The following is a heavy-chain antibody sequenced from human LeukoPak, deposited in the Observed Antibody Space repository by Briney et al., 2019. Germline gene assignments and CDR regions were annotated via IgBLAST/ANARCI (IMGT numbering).Heavy chain of an antibody. Sequence: GGSLRLSCAASGFTFSSNAMSWVRQAPGKGLEWVSAISGSGGSTYYADSVKGRFTISRDNSKNTLYLQMNSLRAEDTAVYYCAKNAWYYYDNSGFDYWGQGTLVTVSS. CDR3: AKNAWYYYDNSGFDY. D-gene: IGHD3-22*01. J-gene: IGHJ4*02. V-gene: IGHV3-23*01. CDR2: ISGSGGST. CDR1: GFTFSSNA.